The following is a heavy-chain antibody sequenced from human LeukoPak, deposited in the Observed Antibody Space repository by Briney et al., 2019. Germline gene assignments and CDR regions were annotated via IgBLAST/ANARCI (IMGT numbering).Heavy chain of an antibody. D-gene: IGHD3-22*01. CDR1: GFTFSSYW. CDR3: AREPAQWLLYFDL. CDR2: IKQDGSEK. V-gene: IGHV3-7*01. Sequence: PGGSLRLSCAASGFTFSSYWMSWVRQAPGKGLEWVANIKQDGSEKYYVDPVKGRFTTSRDNAKNSLYLQMNSLRAEDTAVYYCAREPAQWLLYFDLWGRGTLVTVSS. J-gene: IGHJ2*01.